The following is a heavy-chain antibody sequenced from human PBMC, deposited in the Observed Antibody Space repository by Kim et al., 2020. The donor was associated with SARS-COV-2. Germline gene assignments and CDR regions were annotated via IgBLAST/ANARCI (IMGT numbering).Heavy chain of an antibody. Sequence: ASVKVSCKVSGYTLTELSMHWVRQAPGKGLEWMGGFDPEDGETIYAQKFQGRVTMTEDTSTDTAYMELSSLRSEDTAVYYCATIRYFDWLLVNWFDPWGQGTLVTVSS. D-gene: IGHD3-9*01. CDR1: GYTLTELS. V-gene: IGHV1-24*01. J-gene: IGHJ5*02. CDR2: FDPEDGET. CDR3: ATIRYFDWLLVNWFDP.